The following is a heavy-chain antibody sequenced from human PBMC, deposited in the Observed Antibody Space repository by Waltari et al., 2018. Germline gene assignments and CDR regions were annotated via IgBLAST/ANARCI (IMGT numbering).Heavy chain of an antibody. Sequence: QVQLQQWGAGLLKPSEPLSLTCAVYGGSFSGYYWSWIRQPPGKGLEWIGEINHSGSTNYNPSLKSRVTIAVDTSKNQFSLKLSSVTAADTAVYYCARGLSPYYDFWSGYFGYWGQGTLVTVSS. D-gene: IGHD3-3*01. CDR1: GGSFSGYY. V-gene: IGHV4-34*01. CDR2: INHSGST. CDR3: ARGLSPYYDFWSGYFGY. J-gene: IGHJ4*02.